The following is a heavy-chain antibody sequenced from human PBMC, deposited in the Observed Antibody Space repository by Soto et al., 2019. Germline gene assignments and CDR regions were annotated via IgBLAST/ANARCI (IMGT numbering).Heavy chain of an antibody. CDR3: ATAGNYDSSGRDF. CDR1: GFIFNNYA. CDR2: ISANSGNT. D-gene: IGHD3-22*01. Sequence: QVQLVQSGAEVKKPGASVQVSCKAFGFIFNNYAISWVRQAPGQGREWMGWISANSGNTNYAQKLQGRVTMTTDTSTSTAYMELRSLRSDDTAVYYCATAGNYDSSGRDFWGQGTLVTVSS. J-gene: IGHJ4*02. V-gene: IGHV1-18*04.